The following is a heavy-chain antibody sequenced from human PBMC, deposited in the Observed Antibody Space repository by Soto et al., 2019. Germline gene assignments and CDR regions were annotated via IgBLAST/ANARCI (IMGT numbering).Heavy chain of an antibody. V-gene: IGHV4-59*08. D-gene: IGHD2-15*01. CDR2: IYYSGST. CDR3: ARLNGYCSGGSCYGDAFDI. J-gene: IGHJ3*02. Sequence: SETLSLTCTVSGGSISGYYGSWIRQPPGKGLEWIGYIYYSGSTNYNPSLKSRVTISVDTSKNQFSLKLSSVTAADTAVYYCARLNGYCSGGSCYGDAFDIWGQGTMVTVSS. CDR1: GGSISGYY.